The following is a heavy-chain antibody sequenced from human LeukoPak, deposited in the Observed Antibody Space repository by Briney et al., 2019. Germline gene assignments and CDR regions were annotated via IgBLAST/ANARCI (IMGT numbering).Heavy chain of an antibody. CDR2: ISWNSGSI. CDR1: GFTFGDYA. D-gene: IGHD2-2*01. CDR3: AKGQLRMAAEFDY. V-gene: IGHV3-9*01. J-gene: IGHJ4*02. Sequence: GGSLRLSCAASGFTFGDYAMHWVRQAPGKGREWVSGISWNSGSIDYADSVKGRFTISRDNAKNSLYLQMNSLRAEDTALYYGAKGQLRMAAEFDYGGQGTLVTVSS.